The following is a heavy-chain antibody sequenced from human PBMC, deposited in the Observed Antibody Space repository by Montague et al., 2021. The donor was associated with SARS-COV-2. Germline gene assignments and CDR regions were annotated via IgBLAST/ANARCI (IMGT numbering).Heavy chain of an antibody. CDR1: GFTFSSYA. J-gene: IGHJ3*02. Sequence: SLRLSCAASGFTFSSYAMHWVRQAPGKGLEYVSAISGNGGSTYYANSVKGRFTISRDNSKNTLYLQMGSLRAEDMAVYYCARGGGYDILTGYLDDAFDIWGQGTMVTVSS. CDR3: ARGGGYDILTGYLDDAFDI. V-gene: IGHV3-64*01. CDR2: ISGNGGST. D-gene: IGHD3-9*01.